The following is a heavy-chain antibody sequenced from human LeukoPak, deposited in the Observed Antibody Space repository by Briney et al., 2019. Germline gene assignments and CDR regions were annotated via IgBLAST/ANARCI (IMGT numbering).Heavy chain of an antibody. CDR3: ARHAAVAGTVDY. Sequence: SETLSLTCAVYGGSFSGYYWSWIRQPPGKGLEWIGSIYYSGSTYYNPSLKSRVTISVDTSKNQFSLKLSSVTAADTAVYYCARHAAVAGTVDYWGQGTLVTVSS. J-gene: IGHJ4*02. V-gene: IGHV4-34*01. CDR1: GGSFSGYY. D-gene: IGHD6-19*01. CDR2: IYYSGST.